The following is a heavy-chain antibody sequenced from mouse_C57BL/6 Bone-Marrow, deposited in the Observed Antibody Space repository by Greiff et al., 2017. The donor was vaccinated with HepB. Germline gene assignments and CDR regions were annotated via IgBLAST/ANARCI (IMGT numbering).Heavy chain of an antibody. J-gene: IGHJ4*01. D-gene: IGHD1-1*01. Sequence: EVQRVESGGGLVKPGGSLKLSCAASGFTFSDYGMHWVRQAPEKGLEWVAYISSGSSTIYYADTVKGRFTISRDNAKNTLFLQMTSLRSEDTAMYYCARTTVRGVYAMDYWGQGTSVTVSS. CDR3: ARTTVRGVYAMDY. CDR2: ISSGSSTI. CDR1: GFTFSDYG. V-gene: IGHV5-17*01.